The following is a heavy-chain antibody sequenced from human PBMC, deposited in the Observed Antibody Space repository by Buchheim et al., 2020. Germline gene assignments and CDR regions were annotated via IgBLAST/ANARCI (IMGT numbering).Heavy chain of an antibody. V-gene: IGHV3-33*01. D-gene: IGHD2-15*01. CDR1: GFTFSSYG. CDR3: ARENVVAAPGGGYYYYYGMDV. Sequence: QVQLVESGGGVVQPGRSLRLSCAASGFTFSSYGMHWVRQAPGKGLEWVAVIWYDGSNKYYADSVKGRFTISRDNSKNTLYLQMNSLRAEDTAVYYCARENVVAAPGGGYYYYYGMDVWGQGTT. J-gene: IGHJ6*02. CDR2: IWYDGSNK.